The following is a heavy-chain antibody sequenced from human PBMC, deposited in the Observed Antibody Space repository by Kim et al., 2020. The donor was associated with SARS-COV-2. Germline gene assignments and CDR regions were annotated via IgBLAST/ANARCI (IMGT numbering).Heavy chain of an antibody. J-gene: IGHJ4*02. CDR3: VRAGHYDSSGYLRDFDY. CDR1: GFTFSTYS. CDR2: INGNSAII. Sequence: GGSLRVSCAASGFTFSTYSLTWVRQAPGKGLEWVSYINGNSAIIHYADSVKGRFTISRDNAKNSVFLQMNSLRGDDTAVYFCVRAGHYDSSGYLRDFDYWGQGTMVTVSS. D-gene: IGHD3-22*01. V-gene: IGHV3-48*04.